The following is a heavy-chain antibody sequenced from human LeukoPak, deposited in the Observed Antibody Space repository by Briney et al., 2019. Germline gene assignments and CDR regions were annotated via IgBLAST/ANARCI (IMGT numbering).Heavy chain of an antibody. CDR2: IYSGGST. CDR3: ARDVYSSSGNAFDI. CDR1: GFTVSSNY. Sequence: PGGSLRLSCAASGFTVSSNYMSWVRQAPGKGLEWVSVIYSGGSTYYADSVKGRFTISRDNSKNTLYLQMNSLRAEDTAVYYCARDVYSSSGNAFDIWGQGTMVTVSS. J-gene: IGHJ3*02. D-gene: IGHD6-13*01. V-gene: IGHV3-53*01.